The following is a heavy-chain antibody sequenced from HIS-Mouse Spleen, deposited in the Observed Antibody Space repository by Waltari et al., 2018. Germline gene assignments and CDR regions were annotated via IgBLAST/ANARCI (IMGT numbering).Heavy chain of an antibody. V-gene: IGHV4-39*07. CDR1: GGSIGRSSYY. D-gene: IGHD6-13*01. CDR3: AREIPYSSSWYDWYFDL. J-gene: IGHJ2*01. CDR2: IYYSGST. Sequence: QLQLQESGPGLVKPSETLSLTCTVSGGSIGRSSYYRGWIRQPPGKGLEWIGSIYYSGSTYYNPSLKSRVTISVDTSKNQFSLKLSSVTAADTAVYYCAREIPYSSSWYDWYFDLWGRGTLVTVSS.